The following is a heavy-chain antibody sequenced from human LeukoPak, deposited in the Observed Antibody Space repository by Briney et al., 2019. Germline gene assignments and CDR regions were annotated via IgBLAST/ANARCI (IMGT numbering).Heavy chain of an antibody. Sequence: ASVKVSCKASGYTFTSYYMHWVRQAPGQGLEWMGIINPSGGSTSYAQKFQGRVTITTDESTSTAYMELSSLRSEDTAVYYCAGPRNYFDSSGYSLDYWGQGTLVTVSS. CDR3: AGPRNYFDSSGYSLDY. CDR2: INPSGGST. V-gene: IGHV1-46*01. J-gene: IGHJ4*02. D-gene: IGHD3-22*01. CDR1: GYTFTSYY.